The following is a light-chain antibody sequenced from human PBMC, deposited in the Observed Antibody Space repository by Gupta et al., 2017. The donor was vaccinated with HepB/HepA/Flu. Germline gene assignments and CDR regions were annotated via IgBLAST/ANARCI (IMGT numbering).Light chain of an antibody. CDR3: SAFTFTTTLVI. V-gene: IGLV2-14*03. CDR1: SSDFGGYNY. Sequence: QSALTQPASVSGYPGQSITISCTGTSSDFGGYNYVSWYQQHPGKAPKLLIYDVSNRPSGVSNRFSGSKSGNTASLTISGLQAEDEADYYCSAFTFTTTLVIFGGGTKLTVL. CDR2: DVS. J-gene: IGLJ2*01.